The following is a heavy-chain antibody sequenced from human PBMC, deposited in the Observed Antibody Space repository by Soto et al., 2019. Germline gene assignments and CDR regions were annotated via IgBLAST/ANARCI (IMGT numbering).Heavy chain of an antibody. CDR2: ISSSSSII. CDR1: GFTFSSYT. D-gene: IGHD5-12*01. V-gene: IGHV3-48*01. J-gene: IGHJ4*02. CDR3: ASGGYEFDY. Sequence: GSLRLSCAASGFTFSSYTMHWVRQAPGKGLEWVSYISSSSSIIYYADSVKGRFTISRDNAKNSLYLQMNSLRAEDTAVYYCASGGYEFDYWGQGTLVTVSS.